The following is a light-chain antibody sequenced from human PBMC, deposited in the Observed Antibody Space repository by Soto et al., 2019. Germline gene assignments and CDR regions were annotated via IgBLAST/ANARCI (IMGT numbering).Light chain of an antibody. V-gene: IGKV1-5*03. CDR1: QGISNY. CDR3: QHYNSYSEA. Sequence: DIQMTQSPSSLSTSVGDRVTITCRTSQGISNYLAWYQQKPGKAPKLLIYKASTLKSGVPSRFSGSGSGTEFTLIISSLQPDDFATYYCQHYNSYSEAFGQGTKVDIK. CDR2: KAS. J-gene: IGKJ1*01.